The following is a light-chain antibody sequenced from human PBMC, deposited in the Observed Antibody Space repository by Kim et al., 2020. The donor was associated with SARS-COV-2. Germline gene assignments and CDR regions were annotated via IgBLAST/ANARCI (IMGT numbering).Light chain of an antibody. V-gene: IGKV1-5*03. CDR3: QQYIRFPYT. Sequence: SASVGDRVTISCRASQSLDTLLAWYQQKPGKAPKLLIYQASSLQVRVPSRFSGSGSGAEFTLTISSLQPEDFATYYCQQYIRFPYTFGQGTKLEIK. CDR2: QAS. J-gene: IGKJ2*01. CDR1: QSLDTL.